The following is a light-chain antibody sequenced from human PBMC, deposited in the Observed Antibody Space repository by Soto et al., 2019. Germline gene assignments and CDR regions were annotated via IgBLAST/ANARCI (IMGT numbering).Light chain of an antibody. Sequence: EIMLTQSPGTLSLSPGERATLSCRASQSISNTYLVWYQQKPGQAPRLLIYGASSRASGIPDRFSGSGSGTDFTLTISSLQPEDFAAYYCLQTYTVPRTFGQGTNLDIK. CDR3: LQTYTVPRT. CDR2: GAS. V-gene: IGKV3-20*01. CDR1: QSISNTY. J-gene: IGKJ2*01.